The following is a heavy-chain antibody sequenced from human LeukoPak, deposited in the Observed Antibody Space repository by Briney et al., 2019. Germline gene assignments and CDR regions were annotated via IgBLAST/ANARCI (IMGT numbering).Heavy chain of an antibody. CDR3: ARVSASGYTG. Sequence: ASVKVSCKASGYTFTSYDINWVRQATGQGLEWMGWMNPDSGNTGYAQKFQGRVTMTRNTSIGTAYMELSSLRSEDTVVYYCARVSASGYTGWGQGTLVTVSS. CDR1: GYTFTSYD. D-gene: IGHD3-22*01. CDR2: MNPDSGNT. V-gene: IGHV1-8*01. J-gene: IGHJ4*02.